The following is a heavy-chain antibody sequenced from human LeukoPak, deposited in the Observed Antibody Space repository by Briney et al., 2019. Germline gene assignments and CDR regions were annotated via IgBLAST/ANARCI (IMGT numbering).Heavy chain of an antibody. V-gene: IGHV4-34*01. CDR1: GGSFSGYY. CDR2: INHSGST. D-gene: IGHD3-10*01. Sequence: SETLSLTCAVYGGSFSGYYWSWIRQPPGKGLERIGEINHSGSTNYNPSLKSRVTISVDTSKNQFSLKLSSVTAADTAVYYCARLKGCRGNYYGSGSYYKCYYFDYWGQGTLVTVSS. CDR3: ARLKGCRGNYYGSGSYYKCYYFDY. J-gene: IGHJ4*02.